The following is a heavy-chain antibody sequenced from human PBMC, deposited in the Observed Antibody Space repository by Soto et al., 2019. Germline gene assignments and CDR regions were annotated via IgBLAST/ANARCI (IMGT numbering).Heavy chain of an antibody. V-gene: IGHV1-69*13. CDR1: GGTFSSYA. CDR3: ARVYPSDTRYGYVGNNWFDP. D-gene: IGHD5-18*01. Sequence: SVKVSCKASGGTFSSYAISWVRQAPGQGLEWMGGIIPIFDTANYAQKFQGRVTITADESTSTAYMELSSLRSEDTAVYYCARVYPSDTRYGYVGNNWFDPWGQGTLVTVSS. J-gene: IGHJ5*02. CDR2: IIPIFDTA.